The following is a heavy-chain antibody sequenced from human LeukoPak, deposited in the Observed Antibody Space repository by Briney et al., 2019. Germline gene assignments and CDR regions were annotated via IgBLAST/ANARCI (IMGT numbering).Heavy chain of an antibody. J-gene: IGHJ6*03. CDR1: GYTFTSYD. D-gene: IGHD2-2*01. Sequence: ASVKVSCKASGYTFTSYDINWVRQATGQGLEWMGWMNPNSGNTGYTQKFQGRVTMTRNTSISTAYMELSSLRSEDTAVYYCARGRRRVVTHYYYYMDVWGKGTTVTVSS. CDR3: ARGRRRVVTHYYYYMDV. CDR2: MNPNSGNT. V-gene: IGHV1-8*01.